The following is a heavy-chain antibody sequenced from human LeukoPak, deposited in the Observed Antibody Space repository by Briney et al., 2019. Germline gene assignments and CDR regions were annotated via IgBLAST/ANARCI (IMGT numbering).Heavy chain of an antibody. D-gene: IGHD5-24*01. V-gene: IGHV3-21*01. CDR3: AREGMATISDY. J-gene: IGHJ4*02. CDR1: GFTFSSYS. Sequence: GGSLRLSCAASGFTFSSYSMNWVRQAPGKGLEWVSSISSSSSYIYYADSVKGRFTISRDSAKNSLYLQMNSLRAEDTAVYYCAREGMATISDYWGQGTLVTVSS. CDR2: ISSSSSYI.